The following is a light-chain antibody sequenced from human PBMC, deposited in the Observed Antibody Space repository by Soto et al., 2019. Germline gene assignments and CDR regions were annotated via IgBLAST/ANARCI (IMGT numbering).Light chain of an antibody. J-gene: IGLJ2*01. CDR2: DNN. Sequence: QSVLTQPPSASGTPGQRVTISCSGSTSNIGSNTVNWYQQLPGTAPKLLIYDNNQRPSGVPDRFSGSKSGTSASLAISGLHSEDEADYFCAAWDDSLVGLVFGGGTKLTVL. V-gene: IGLV1-44*01. CDR3: AAWDDSLVGLV. CDR1: TSNIGSNT.